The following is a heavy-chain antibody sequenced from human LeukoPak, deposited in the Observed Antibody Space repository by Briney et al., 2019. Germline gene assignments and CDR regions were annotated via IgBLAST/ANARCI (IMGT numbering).Heavy chain of an antibody. CDR3: AGGINYFDY. D-gene: IGHD3-16*01. J-gene: IGHJ4*02. CDR1: GFTFSSYE. Sequence: GGSLRLSCAASGFTFSSYEMNWVRQAPGKGPEWVSYISSSGSTIYYADSVKGRFTISRDNAKNSLYLQMNSQRAEDTAVYYCAGGINYFDYWGQGTLVTVSS. CDR2: ISSSGSTI. V-gene: IGHV3-48*03.